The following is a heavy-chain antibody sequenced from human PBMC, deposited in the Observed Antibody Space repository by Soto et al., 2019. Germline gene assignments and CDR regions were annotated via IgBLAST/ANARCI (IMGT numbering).Heavy chain of an antibody. D-gene: IGHD2-15*01. CDR2: IQSGGPT. CDR1: GFTVSSKY. Sequence: EVHLVESGGGLVQPGGSLRLSCAASGFTVSSKYMSWVRQAPGKGLEWVSLIQSGGPTYYADSVKGRFTISRDTSENTLHIQVDSLRAEDTAVYYCARDDVLCGGGRCYGVPLDVWCKGNTVTVSS. CDR3: ARDDVLCGGGRCYGVPLDV. V-gene: IGHV3-66*01. J-gene: IGHJ6*04.